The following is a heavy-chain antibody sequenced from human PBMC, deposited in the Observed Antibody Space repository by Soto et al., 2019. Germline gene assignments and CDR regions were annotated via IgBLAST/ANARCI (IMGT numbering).Heavy chain of an antibody. CDR2: ISAYNGNT. J-gene: IGHJ5*02. CDR3: ARDLGSSSSVPGNWFDP. CDR1: GYTFTSYG. D-gene: IGHD6-6*01. V-gene: IGHV1-18*01. Sequence: ASVKVSCKASGYTFTSYGISWVRQAPGQGLEWMGWISAYNGNTNYAQKLQGRVTMTTDTSTSTAYMELRSLRSDDTAVYYCARDLGSSSSVPGNWFDPWGQGTLVTVS.